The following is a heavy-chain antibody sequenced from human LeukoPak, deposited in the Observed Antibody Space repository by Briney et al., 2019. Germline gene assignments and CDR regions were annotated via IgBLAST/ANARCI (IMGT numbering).Heavy chain of an antibody. Sequence: PGASLHFSCKASGSSFTSYWIGWVRQMPEKGLEWMGLIYPGDSDTRYSPSFQGQVTISADTSITTAYLQWNSLKASDTAMYYCARGSGTPTPFDYWGHGTLVTVSA. CDR2: IYPGDSDT. V-gene: IGHV5-51*01. D-gene: IGHD3-10*01. J-gene: IGHJ4*01. CDR1: GSSFTSYW. CDR3: ARGSGTPTPFDY.